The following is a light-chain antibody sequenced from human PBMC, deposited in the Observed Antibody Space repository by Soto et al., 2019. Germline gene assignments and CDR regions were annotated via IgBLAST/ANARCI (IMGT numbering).Light chain of an antibody. CDR1: QSVSSY. Sequence: EIVLTQSPSTLSLSPGERATLSCMASQSVSSYLAWYQQKPGQAPRLLIYVVSTRDTGVPDRFSGSASGTEFTLTISSLQSEDFAVYYCQQYNNLPRTFGQVRRLEIK. CDR2: VVS. CDR3: QQYNNLPRT. V-gene: IGKV3-15*01. J-gene: IGKJ5*01.